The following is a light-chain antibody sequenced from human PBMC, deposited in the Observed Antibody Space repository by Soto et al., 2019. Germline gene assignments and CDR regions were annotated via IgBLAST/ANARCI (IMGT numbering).Light chain of an antibody. J-gene: IGKJ1*01. CDR1: QSIGRF. Sequence: DIPMTQSPSTLSASVGDRVTITCRASQSIGRFLAWYQHQPGKAPKLLIYDASTLESGVPSRFSGTGSGTEFTFSITSLQPEDFGTYYCQQGDMGCTFVQGTKVDFK. CDR3: QQGDMGCT. V-gene: IGKV1-5*01. CDR2: DAS.